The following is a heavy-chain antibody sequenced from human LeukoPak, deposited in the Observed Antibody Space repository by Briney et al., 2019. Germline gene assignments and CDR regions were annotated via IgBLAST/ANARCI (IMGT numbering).Heavy chain of an antibody. CDR3: ARVGAARLLPYYNYYYMDV. V-gene: IGHV4-34*01. CDR2: INHSGST. Sequence: PGGSLRLSCAASGFTFSSSAMSWVRQAPGKGLEWIGEINHSGSTNYNPSLKSRVTISVDTSKNQFSLKLSSVTAADTAVYYCARVGAARLLPYYNYYYMDVWGKGTTVTVSS. CDR1: GFTFSSSA. D-gene: IGHD6-6*01. J-gene: IGHJ6*03.